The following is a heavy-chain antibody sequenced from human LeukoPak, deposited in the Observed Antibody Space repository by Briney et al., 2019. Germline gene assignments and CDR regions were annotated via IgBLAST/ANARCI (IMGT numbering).Heavy chain of an antibody. V-gene: IGHV3-23*01. CDR2: ISGSGGST. D-gene: IGHD6-19*01. Sequence: GGSLRLSCAASGFTFSSYGMSWVRQAPGKGLEWVSAISGSGGSTYYADSAKGRFTISRDNSKNTLYLQMNSLRAEDTAVYYCARDGGSAWFLDYWGQGTLVTVSS. CDR3: ARDGGSAWFLDY. CDR1: GFTFSSYG. J-gene: IGHJ4*02.